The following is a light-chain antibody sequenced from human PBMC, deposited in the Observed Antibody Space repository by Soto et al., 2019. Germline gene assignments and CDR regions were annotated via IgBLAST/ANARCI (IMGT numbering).Light chain of an antibody. V-gene: IGLV2-8*01. CDR1: SSDVGGYNL. Sequence: QPVLTQPPSASGSPGQSVTISCTGTSSDVGGYNLVSWYQQHPGKAPKLMIYEVNKRPSGVPDRFSGCKSGNTASLTVSGLQAEDEGNYYCSSYASGNNVVFGERTKLPVL. CDR3: SSYASGNNVV. J-gene: IGLJ2*01. CDR2: EVN.